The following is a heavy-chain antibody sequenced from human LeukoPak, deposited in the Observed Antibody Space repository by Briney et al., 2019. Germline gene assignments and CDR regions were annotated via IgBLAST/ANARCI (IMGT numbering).Heavy chain of an antibody. V-gene: IGHV3-30-3*01. CDR1: GFTFSSYG. CDR3: ARGRSSLIDWTAAYTLFDY. CDR2: ISYDGSSI. J-gene: IGHJ4*02. D-gene: IGHD3-16*01. Sequence: PGGSLRLSCAASGFTFSSYGMHWLRQAPDKGLEWVAFISYDGSSIHYADSVKGRFTISRDKSKNTMYLQMNSLRIEDTAVYYCARGRSSLIDWTAAYTLFDYWGQGTLVTVSS.